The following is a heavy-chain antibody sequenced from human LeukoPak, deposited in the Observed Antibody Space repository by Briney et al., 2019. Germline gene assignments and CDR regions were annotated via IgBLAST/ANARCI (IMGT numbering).Heavy chain of an antibody. CDR3: ATVQNEDYYDSSGYSPFDH. Sequence: SETLSLTCEVSGYFIYTSYYWGWIRQSPGKGLEWIGSIYHSGTTYYNPSLQSRVTISVDTSKNHFSLKLTSVTAADTAVYYCATVQNEDYYDSSGYSPFDHWGQGTLVTVSS. V-gene: IGHV4-38-2*01. D-gene: IGHD3-22*01. CDR2: IYHSGTT. CDR1: GYFIYTSYY. J-gene: IGHJ4*02.